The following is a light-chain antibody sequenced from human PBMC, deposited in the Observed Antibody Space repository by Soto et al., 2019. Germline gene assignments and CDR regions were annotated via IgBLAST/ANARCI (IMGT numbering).Light chain of an antibody. Sequence: QSVLTHDPSLTVSPGGKVILTCGSTTGPVTTGHYPYWFQQKPGQAPRPLVYDTANIFSWTPVRFSGSLVGGKAALTLSGAQPEDEAEYYCLLSYRGDYVFGTGTKVTVL. J-gene: IGLJ1*01. CDR1: TGPVTTGHY. V-gene: IGLV7-46*01. CDR3: LLSYRGDYV. CDR2: DTA.